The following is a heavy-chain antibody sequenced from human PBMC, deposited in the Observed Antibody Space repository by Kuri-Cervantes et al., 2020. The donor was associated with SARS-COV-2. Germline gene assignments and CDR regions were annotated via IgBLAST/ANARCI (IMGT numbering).Heavy chain of an antibody. D-gene: IGHD4-23*01. Sequence: CLSPASVVSGLTFTNYGMHWVRPVPGKGLEWVAVISKDANKKFYADSVKGRVTIARDKSRITRYLQMNRRRPEATGVYYCAKARRRPITPTLQEFYYYGVDVWGQGTTVTVSS. J-gene: IGHJ6*02. V-gene: IGHV3-30*18. CDR1: GLTFTNYG. CDR2: ISKDANKK. CDR3: AKARRRPITPTLQEFYYYGVDV.